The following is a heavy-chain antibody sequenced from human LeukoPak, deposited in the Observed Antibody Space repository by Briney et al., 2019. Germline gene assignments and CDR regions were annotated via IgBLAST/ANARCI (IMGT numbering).Heavy chain of an antibody. CDR3: ARQGGYSYGQLDY. CDR2: IYYSGST. CDR1: GGSFSGYY. D-gene: IGHD5-18*01. J-gene: IGHJ4*02. Sequence: SETLSLTCAVYGGSFSGYYWSWIRQPPGKGLEWIGYIYYSGSTIYNPSLKSRVTISVDTSKNQFSLKLSSVTAADTAVYYCARQGGYSYGQLDYWGQGTLVTVSS. V-gene: IGHV4-59*08.